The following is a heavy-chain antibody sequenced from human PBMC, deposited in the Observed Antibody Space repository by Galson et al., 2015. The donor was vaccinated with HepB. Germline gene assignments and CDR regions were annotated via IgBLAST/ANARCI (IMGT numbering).Heavy chain of an antibody. Sequence: VKVYCKASGYPFTGHYIHWVRQAPGQGLEWMGWISAYNRRTNYAQKFQGRVSMTTDTSTSTVYMELRRLRSDDTAIYYCARGALVVGVAATLNNWFDPWGQGTLVTVSS. D-gene: IGHD2-15*01. CDR1: GYPFTGHY. V-gene: IGHV1-18*04. CDR2: ISAYNRRT. J-gene: IGHJ5*02. CDR3: ARGALVVGVAATLNNWFDP.